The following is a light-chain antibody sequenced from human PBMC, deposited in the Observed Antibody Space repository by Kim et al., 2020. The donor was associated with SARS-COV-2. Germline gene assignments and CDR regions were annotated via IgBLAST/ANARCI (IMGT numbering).Light chain of an antibody. V-gene: IGLV2-14*04. Sequence: GQSITISCTGNSSDVGGYNYVSWYQQHPGKAPKLMIYDVTKRPSGVSNRFSGSKSGNTASLTISGLHAEDEADYYCTSYTSSSTWVFGGGTQLTVL. J-gene: IGLJ3*02. CDR3: TSYTSSSTWV. CDR1: SSDVGGYNY. CDR2: DVT.